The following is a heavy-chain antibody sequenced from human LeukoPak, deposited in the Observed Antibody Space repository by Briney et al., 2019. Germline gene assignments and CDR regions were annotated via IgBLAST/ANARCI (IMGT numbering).Heavy chain of an antibody. D-gene: IGHD4-17*01. CDR3: ARQRDYGDYMAYFDY. Sequence: GESLKISCKGSGYSFTSYWMGWVRQMPGKGLEWMGIIYPGDSDTRYSPSFQGQVTISADKSISTAYLQWSSLKASDTAMYYCARQRDYGDYMAYFDYWGQGTLVTVSS. CDR1: GYSFTSYW. V-gene: IGHV5-51*01. CDR2: IYPGDSDT. J-gene: IGHJ4*02.